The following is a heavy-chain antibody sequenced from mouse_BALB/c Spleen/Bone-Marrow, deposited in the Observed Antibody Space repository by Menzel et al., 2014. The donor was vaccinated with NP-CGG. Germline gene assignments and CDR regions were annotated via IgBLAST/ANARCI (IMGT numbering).Heavy chain of an antibody. CDR3: AMITTGAWFAY. CDR1: GFNIKDTY. V-gene: IGHV14-3*02. CDR2: IDPANGNT. J-gene: IGHJ3*01. D-gene: IGHD2-4*01. Sequence: VQLQQSGAELVKPGASVKLSCTASGFNIKDTYMHWVKQRPEQGLEWIGRIDPANGNTKYDPKFQGKATITADTSPNTAYLQLSSLTSEDTAVYYCAMITTGAWFAYWGQGTLVTVSA.